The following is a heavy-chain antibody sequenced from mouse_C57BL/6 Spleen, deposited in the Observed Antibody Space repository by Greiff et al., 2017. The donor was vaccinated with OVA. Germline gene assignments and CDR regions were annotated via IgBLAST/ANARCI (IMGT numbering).Heavy chain of an antibody. D-gene: IGHD2-3*01. CDR2: IYPGDGDT. Sequence: VKLMESGPELVKPGASVKISCKASGYAFSSSWMNWVKQRPGKGLEWIGRIYPGDGDTNYNGKFKGKATLTADKSSSTAYMQLSSLTSEDSAVYFCATDGPYAMDYWGQGTSVTVSS. V-gene: IGHV1-82*01. J-gene: IGHJ4*01. CDR1: GYAFSSSW. CDR3: ATDGPYAMDY.